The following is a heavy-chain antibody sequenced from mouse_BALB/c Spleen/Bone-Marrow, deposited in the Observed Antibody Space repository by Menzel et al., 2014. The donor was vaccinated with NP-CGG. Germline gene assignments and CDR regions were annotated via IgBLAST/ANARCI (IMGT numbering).Heavy chain of an antibody. D-gene: IGHD1-1*01. V-gene: IGHV3-1*02. CDR1: AYSITSGYG. CDR2: IHYSGNT. Sequence: EVKLVESGPDLVKPSQSVSLTCTVTAYSITSGYGWHWIRQFPGNRLEWTAYIHYSGNTDYNPSLKSRISITRDTSKNQFFLQLNSVTTEDTATYYCARETAIVADFDYWGQGTTLTVSS. CDR3: ARETAIVADFDY. J-gene: IGHJ2*01.